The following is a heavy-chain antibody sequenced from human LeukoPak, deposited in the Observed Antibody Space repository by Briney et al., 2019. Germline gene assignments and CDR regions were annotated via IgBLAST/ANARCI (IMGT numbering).Heavy chain of an antibody. CDR2: INPNSGGT. Sequence: ASVKVSCKASGYTFTSYGISWVRQAPGQGLEWMGWINPNSGGTNYAQKFQGRVTMTRDTSISTAYMELSRLRSDDTAVYYCARGAAHVTGTIDYWGQGTLVTVSS. CDR3: ARGAAHVTGTIDY. CDR1: GYTFTSYG. D-gene: IGHD1-20*01. J-gene: IGHJ4*02. V-gene: IGHV1-2*02.